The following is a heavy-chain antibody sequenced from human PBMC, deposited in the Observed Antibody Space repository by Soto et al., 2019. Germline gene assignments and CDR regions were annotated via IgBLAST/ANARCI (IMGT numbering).Heavy chain of an antibody. CDR3: AKDGIYGDYLIDY. CDR2: ISYDGSNK. J-gene: IGHJ4*02. D-gene: IGHD4-17*01. Sequence: SLRLSCAASGFTFSSYGMHWVRQAPGKGLEWVAVISYDGSNKYYADSVKGRFTISRDNSKNTLYLQMNSLRAEDTAVYYCAKDGIYGDYLIDYWGQGTLVTVSS. V-gene: IGHV3-30*18. CDR1: GFTFSSYG.